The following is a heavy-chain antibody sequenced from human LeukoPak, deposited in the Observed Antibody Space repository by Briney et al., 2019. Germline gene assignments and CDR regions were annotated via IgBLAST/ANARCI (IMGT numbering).Heavy chain of an antibody. Sequence: ASVKVSCKASGYTFTGYYMLWVRQAPGQGLEWMGWINPNSGGTNYAQKFQGRVTMTRDTSISTAYMELSRLRSDDTAVYYCARDTYYDFWSGYSYWGQGTMVTVSS. CDR3: ARDTYYDFWSGYSY. J-gene: IGHJ3*01. CDR2: INPNSGGT. D-gene: IGHD3-3*01. CDR1: GYTFTGYY. V-gene: IGHV1-2*02.